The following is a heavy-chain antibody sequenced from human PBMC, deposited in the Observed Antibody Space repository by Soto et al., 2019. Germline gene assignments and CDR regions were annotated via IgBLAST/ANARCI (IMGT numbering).Heavy chain of an antibody. Sequence: SQTLSLTCTVSGGSISSYYWSWIRQPPGKGLEWIGYIYYSGSTNYNPSLKSRVTISVDTSKNQFSLKLSSVTAADTAVYYCARRALGYCSGGSCYSLNYFDYWGQGTLVTVSS. CDR1: GGSISSYY. D-gene: IGHD2-15*01. J-gene: IGHJ4*02. V-gene: IGHV4-59*01. CDR2: IYYSGST. CDR3: ARRALGYCSGGSCYSLNYFDY.